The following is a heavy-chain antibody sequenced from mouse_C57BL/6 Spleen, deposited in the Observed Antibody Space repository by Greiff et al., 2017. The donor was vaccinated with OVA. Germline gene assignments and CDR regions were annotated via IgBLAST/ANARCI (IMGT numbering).Heavy chain of an antibody. CDR3: ARSDDYDDYAMDY. J-gene: IGHJ4*01. Sequence: VQLQQSGAELVRPGTSVKVSCKASGYAFTNYLIEWEKQRPGQGLEWIGVINPGSGGTNYNEKFKGKATLTADKSSSTAYMQLSSLTSEDSAVYFCARSDDYDDYAMDYWGQGTSVTVSS. V-gene: IGHV1-54*01. CDR2: INPGSGGT. CDR1: GYAFTNYL. D-gene: IGHD2-4*01.